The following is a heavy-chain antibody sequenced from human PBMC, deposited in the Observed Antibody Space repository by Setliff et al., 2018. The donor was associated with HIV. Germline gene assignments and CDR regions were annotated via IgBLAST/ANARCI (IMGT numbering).Heavy chain of an antibody. D-gene: IGHD3-10*01. CDR3: ARDDHYYDSGSNSFWGMDV. J-gene: IGHJ6*03. CDR1: GGTFSNYA. Sequence: ASVKVSCKASGGTFSNYAISWVRQAPGQGLEWMGGIIPIFGSTKYAQKFQDRVTITADESTYTADMELSSLRSDDTAVYYCARDDHYYDSGSNSFWGMDVWGKGTTVTVSS. V-gene: IGHV1-69*13. CDR2: IIPIFGST.